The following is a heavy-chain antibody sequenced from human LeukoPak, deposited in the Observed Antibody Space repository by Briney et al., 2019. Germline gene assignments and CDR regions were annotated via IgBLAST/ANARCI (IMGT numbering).Heavy chain of an antibody. CDR3: AKCMVVVAATAPFDY. D-gene: IGHD2-15*01. CDR2: INPSGGST. CDR1: GYTFTSYY. Sequence: ASVKVSCKASGYTFTSYYMHWVRQAPGQGLEWMGIINPSGGSTSYAQKSQGRVTMTRDTSTSTVYMELSSLRSEDTAVYYCAKCMVVVAATAPFDYWGQGTLVTVSS. J-gene: IGHJ4*02. V-gene: IGHV1-46*01.